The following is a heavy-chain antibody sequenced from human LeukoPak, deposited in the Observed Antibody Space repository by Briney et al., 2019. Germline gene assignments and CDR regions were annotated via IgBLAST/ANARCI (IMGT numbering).Heavy chain of an antibody. CDR2: MNPNSGNT. J-gene: IGHJ6*03. D-gene: IGHD5-18*01. Sequence: GASVKVSCKASGYTFTSYDINWVRQATGQGLEWMGWMNPNSGNTGYAQKFQGRVTMTRNTSISTAYMELSSLRSEDTAVYYCARALRIQAREVGDYYYYYMEVGGKGPRSPSP. CDR3: ARALRIQAREVGDYYYYYMEV. V-gene: IGHV1-8*01. CDR1: GYTFTSYD.